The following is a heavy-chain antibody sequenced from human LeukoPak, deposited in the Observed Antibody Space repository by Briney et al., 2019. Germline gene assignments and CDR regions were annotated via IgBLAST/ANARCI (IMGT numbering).Heavy chain of an antibody. D-gene: IGHD2-2*01. CDR3: ARHTIRSSGCSSTSCSFDY. J-gene: IGHJ4*02. V-gene: IGHV5-51*01. Sequence: GESLKISCKGSGYSFTSYWIGWVRQMPGKGLEWMGIIYPGDSDTRYSPSFQGQVTISADKSISTAYLQWSSLKASDTAMYYCARHTIRSSGCSSTSCSFDYWGQGTLVTVSS. CDR1: GYSFTSYW. CDR2: IYPGDSDT.